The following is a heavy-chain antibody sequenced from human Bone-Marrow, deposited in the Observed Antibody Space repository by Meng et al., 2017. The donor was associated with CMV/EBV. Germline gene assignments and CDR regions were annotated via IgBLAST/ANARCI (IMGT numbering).Heavy chain of an antibody. CDR1: GYTFTGYY. D-gene: IGHD6-13*01. CDR2: INPNSGGT. V-gene: IGHV1-2*02. J-gene: IGHJ1*01. CDR3: ARRADSSDWYAAFQH. Sequence: ASVKVSCKASGYTFTGYYMHWVRQAPGQGLEWMGWINPNSGGTNYAQKFQGRVTMTRDTSITTSYMELSSLTSEDTALYYCARRADSSDWYAAFQHWGQGTPVTVSS.